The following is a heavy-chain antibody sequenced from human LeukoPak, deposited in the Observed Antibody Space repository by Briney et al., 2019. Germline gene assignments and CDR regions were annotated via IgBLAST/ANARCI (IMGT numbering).Heavy chain of an antibody. V-gene: IGHV3-74*01. CDR3: AFRSVAGRGVDN. D-gene: IGHD6-19*01. J-gene: IGHJ4*02. CDR2: IENDGRSS. CDR1: GIPFSSFW. Sequence: GGSLRLSCAASGIPFSSFWMHWVRQAPGKGLEWVSRIENDGRSSTYAASVKGRFTISRDNAKNMLYLQMNDLRVEDTAFYYCAFRSVAGRGVDNWGQGTLVTVSS.